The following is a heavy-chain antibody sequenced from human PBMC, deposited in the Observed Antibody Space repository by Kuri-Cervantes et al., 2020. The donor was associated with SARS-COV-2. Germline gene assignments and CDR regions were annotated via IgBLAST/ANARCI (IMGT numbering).Heavy chain of an antibody. D-gene: IGHD3-10*01. CDR2: IYYSGST. Sequence: GSLRLSCTVSGGPISSYYWSWIRQPPGKGLEWSGYIYYSGSTNYNPPLKSRVTISVDTSKNQFSMKMSPVTAADTAVFYCARTYGSGTPPYYWGQGTLVTVSS. CDR1: GGPISSYY. J-gene: IGHJ4*02. CDR3: ARTYGSGTPPYY. V-gene: IGHV4-59*12.